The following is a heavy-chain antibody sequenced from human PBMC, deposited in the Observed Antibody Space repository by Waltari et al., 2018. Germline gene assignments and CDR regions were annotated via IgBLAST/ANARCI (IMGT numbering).Heavy chain of an antibody. CDR3: ARAPGITYLPGGMDV. CDR1: GFTFSSNY. J-gene: IGHJ6*02. CDR2: IYSGGST. V-gene: IGHV3-53*01. Sequence: EVQLVESGGGLIQPGGSLRLSCAASGFTFSSNYMSWVRQAPGKGLEWVSVIYSGGSTYYADSVKGRFTISRDNSKNTLYLQMNSLRAEDTAVYYCARAPGITYLPGGMDVWGQGTTVTVSS. D-gene: IGHD3-10*01.